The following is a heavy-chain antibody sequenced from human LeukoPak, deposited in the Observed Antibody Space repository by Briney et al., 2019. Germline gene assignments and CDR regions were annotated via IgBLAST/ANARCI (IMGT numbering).Heavy chain of an antibody. CDR1: GGSISNYY. J-gene: IGHJ5*02. CDR2: IYTSGSN. CDR3: ARGLYYANWFDP. D-gene: IGHD3-16*01. Sequence: ASETLSLTCTVSGGSISNYYWSWIRQPAGKGLEWIGRIYTSGSNNYNPSLKSRVTMSVDTSKNQFSLNLSSVTAADTAVYYCARGLYYANWFDPWGQGTLVTVSS. V-gene: IGHV4-4*07.